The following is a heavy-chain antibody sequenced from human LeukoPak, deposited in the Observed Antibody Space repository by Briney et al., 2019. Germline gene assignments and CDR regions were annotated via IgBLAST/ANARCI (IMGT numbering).Heavy chain of an antibody. D-gene: IGHD1-26*01. Sequence: GGSLRLSCAASGFAFSSYAMSWVRQAPGKGLEWVSAISGSGTNTYHADSVKGRFTISRDNSKNSLYLQMNSLRAEDTAVYYCAKDELGSGSYDAFDIWGQGTMVTVSS. V-gene: IGHV3-23*01. CDR3: AKDELGSGSYDAFDI. J-gene: IGHJ3*02. CDR1: GFAFSSYA. CDR2: ISGSGTNT.